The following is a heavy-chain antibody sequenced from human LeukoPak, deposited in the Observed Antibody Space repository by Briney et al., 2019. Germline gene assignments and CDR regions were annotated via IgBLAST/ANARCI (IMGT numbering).Heavy chain of an antibody. J-gene: IGHJ6*02. CDR2: IIPIFGTA. D-gene: IGHD2-21*02. V-gene: IGHV1-69*13. Sequence: RASVKVSCKASGYTFTSYYMHWVRQAPGQGLEWMGGIIPIFGTANYAQKFQGRVTITADESTSTAYMELSSLRSEDTAVYYCANRNCGGDCYSRGNYYYYGMDVWGQGTTVTVSS. CDR3: ANRNCGGDCYSRGNYYYYGMDV. CDR1: GYTFTSYY.